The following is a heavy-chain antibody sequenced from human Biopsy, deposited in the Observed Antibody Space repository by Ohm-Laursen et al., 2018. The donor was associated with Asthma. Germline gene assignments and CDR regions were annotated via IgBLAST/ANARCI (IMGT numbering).Heavy chain of an antibody. CDR3: ARKAGSCISRTCYSLDF. V-gene: IGHV1-69*01. D-gene: IGHD2-2*01. J-gene: IGHJ4*02. Sequence: SSVKVSCKSLGGTFNTYVIGWVRQAPGQGLEWMGGINPVFGTTTYPQKFQDRVTITADDSTSAVYMELSSLRSEDTAVYYCARKAGSCISRTCYSLDFWGQGTLVTVSS. CDR2: INPVFGTT. CDR1: GGTFNTYV.